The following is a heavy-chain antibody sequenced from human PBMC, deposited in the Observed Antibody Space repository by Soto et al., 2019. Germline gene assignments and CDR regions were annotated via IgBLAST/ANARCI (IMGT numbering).Heavy chain of an antibody. CDR3: ARAERATRNWFDP. Sequence: GASVKVSCKASGYTFTGYYMHWVRQAPGQGLEWMGWINPNSGGTNYAQKFQGWVTMTRDTSISTAYMELSRLRSDDTAVYYCARAERATRNWFDPWGQGTLVTVSS. CDR1: GYTFTGYY. CDR2: INPNSGGT. D-gene: IGHD1-26*01. V-gene: IGHV1-2*04. J-gene: IGHJ5*02.